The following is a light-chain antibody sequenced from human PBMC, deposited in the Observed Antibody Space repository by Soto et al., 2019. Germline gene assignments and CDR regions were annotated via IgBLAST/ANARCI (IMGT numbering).Light chain of an antibody. Sequence: QSVLTQPPSVSGAPGQRVTISCTGSGSNIGAGYDVHWYQQLPGTAPKLLIYGNSNRPSGVPDRFSGSKSGTSASLAITGLQAEDEADYYCQSYDSSLGVFGTGTKLTVL. J-gene: IGLJ1*01. V-gene: IGLV1-40*01. CDR2: GNS. CDR3: QSYDSSLGV. CDR1: GSNIGAGYD.